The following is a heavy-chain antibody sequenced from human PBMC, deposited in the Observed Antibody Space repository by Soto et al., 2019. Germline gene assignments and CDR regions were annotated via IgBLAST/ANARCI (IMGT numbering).Heavy chain of an antibody. J-gene: IGHJ4*02. CDR2: IYSGGST. D-gene: IGHD3-10*01. CDR3: ARDLPSHYGSGSSSDY. V-gene: IGHV3-66*01. CDR1: GFTVSSNY. Sequence: GGSLRLSCAASGFTVSSNYMSWVRQAPGKGLEWVSVIYSGGSTYYADSVKGRFTISRDNSKNTLYLQMNSLRAEDTAVYYCARDLPSHYGSGSSSDYWGQGTLVTVSS.